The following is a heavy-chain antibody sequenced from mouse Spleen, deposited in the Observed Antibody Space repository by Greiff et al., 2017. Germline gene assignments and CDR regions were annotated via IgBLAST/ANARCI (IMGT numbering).Heavy chain of an antibody. CDR3: ARSPSGKGYAMDY. Sequence: EVMLVESGPGLVKPSQSLSLTCTVTGYSITSDYWNWIRKFPGNKLEYMGYISYSGSTYYNPSLKSRISITRDTSKNQYYLQLNSVTTEDTATYYCARSPSGKGYAMDYWGQGTSVTVSS. V-gene: IGHV3-8*01. J-gene: IGHJ4*01. D-gene: IGHD4-1*01. CDR2: ISYSGST. CDR1: GYSITSDY.